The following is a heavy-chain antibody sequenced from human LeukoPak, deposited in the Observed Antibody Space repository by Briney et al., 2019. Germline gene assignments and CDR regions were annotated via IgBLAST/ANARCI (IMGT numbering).Heavy chain of an antibody. CDR1: GYTFTGYY. CDR3: AASSGWGYYFDY. V-gene: IGHV1-2*06. D-gene: IGHD6-19*01. J-gene: IGHJ4*02. CDR2: INPNSGGT. Sequence: ASVKVSCKASGYTFTGYYMHWVRQAPGQGLEWMGRINPNSGGTNYAQKFQGGVTMTRDTSISTAYMELSRLRSDDTAVYYCAASSGWGYYFDYWGQGTLVTVSS.